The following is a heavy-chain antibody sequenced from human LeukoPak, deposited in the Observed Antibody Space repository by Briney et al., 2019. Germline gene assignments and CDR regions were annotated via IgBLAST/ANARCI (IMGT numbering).Heavy chain of an antibody. Sequence: ASVKVSCKTSGYTFSNYGISWVRQAPGQGLEWMGWITAYNGNRLYAQRFQGRITLTTDTSTSTSYMELRSLEYDDTAIYYCARDDDKVVDHWGQGTLVTVSS. CDR1: GYTFSNYG. CDR3: ARDDDKVVDH. J-gene: IGHJ4*01. D-gene: IGHD2-15*01. V-gene: IGHV1-18*01. CDR2: ITAYNGNR.